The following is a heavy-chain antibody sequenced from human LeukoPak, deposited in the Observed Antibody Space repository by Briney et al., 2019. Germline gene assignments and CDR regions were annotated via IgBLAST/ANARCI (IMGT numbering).Heavy chain of an antibody. CDR2: IFYSGST. CDR1: GASITGSGYY. Sequence: PSETLSLTCTVSGASITGSGYYWGWIRQPPGKGLEWIGSIFYSGSTYYNPSLKSRVTISEDTSKNQFSLKLSSVTAADTAVYYCARGPVPYYDSSGYYYDDAFDIWGQGTMVTVSS. J-gene: IGHJ3*02. V-gene: IGHV4-39*07. D-gene: IGHD3-22*01. CDR3: ARGPVPYYDSSGYYYDDAFDI.